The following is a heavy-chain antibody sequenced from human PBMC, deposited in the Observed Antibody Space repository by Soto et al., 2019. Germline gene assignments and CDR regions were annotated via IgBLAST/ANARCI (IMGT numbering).Heavy chain of an antibody. CDR1: GFTFDDYT. D-gene: IGHD5-18*01. CDR2: ISWDGGST. V-gene: IGHV3-43*01. Sequence: EVQLLESGGVVVQPGGSLGLSCAASGFTFDDYTMHWVRQAPGKGLEWVSLISWDGGSTYYADSVKGRFTISRDNSKNSLYLQMNSLRTEDTALYYCAMGLRAYYFDYWGQGTLVTVSS. J-gene: IGHJ4*02. CDR3: AMGLRAYYFDY.